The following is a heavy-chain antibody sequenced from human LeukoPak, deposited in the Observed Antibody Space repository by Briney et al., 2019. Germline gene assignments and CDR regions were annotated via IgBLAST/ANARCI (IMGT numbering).Heavy chain of an antibody. CDR2: ISSSSSTI. V-gene: IGHV3-48*04. J-gene: IGHJ4*02. CDR3: ARPPVYAIYGFDY. CDR1: GLTISSYS. Sequence: GGSLRLSCAASGLTISSYSMNWVRQAPGKGLQWVSYISSSSSTIYYADSVKGRFTISRDNAKNSLYLQMNSLRAEDTAVYYCARPPVYAIYGFDYWGQGTLVTVSS. D-gene: IGHD2-8*01.